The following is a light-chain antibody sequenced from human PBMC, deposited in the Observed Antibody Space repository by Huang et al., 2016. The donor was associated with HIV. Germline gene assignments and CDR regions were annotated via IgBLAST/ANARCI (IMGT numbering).Light chain of an antibody. CDR2: SAS. CDR3: QQSYSAPYT. Sequence: DIRMTQSPPSLSASVGDRVIITCRASQNINTYLNWYQQKPGKAPKLLIYSASNLEGGVPSRFSGSGSGTDFTITISSLQLEDLSTFYCQQSYSAPYTFGQGTKLEIK. CDR1: QNINTY. J-gene: IGKJ2*01. V-gene: IGKV1-39*01.